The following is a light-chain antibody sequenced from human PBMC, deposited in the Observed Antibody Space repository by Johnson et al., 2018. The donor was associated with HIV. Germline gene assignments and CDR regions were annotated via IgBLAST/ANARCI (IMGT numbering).Light chain of an antibody. Sequence: QSVLTQPPSVSAAPGQKVTISCSGSSSNIGNNYVSWYQQLPGTAPKLLIYDNNKRPSGIPDRFSGSKSGTSATLGISGLQAEDEADYYCATWDTSLSAGGVFGTGTKVTVL. J-gene: IGLJ1*01. CDR1: SSNIGNNY. CDR2: DNN. V-gene: IGLV1-51*01. CDR3: ATWDTSLSAGGV.